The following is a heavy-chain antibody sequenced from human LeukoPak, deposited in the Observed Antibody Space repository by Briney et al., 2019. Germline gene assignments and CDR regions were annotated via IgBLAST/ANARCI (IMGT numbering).Heavy chain of an antibody. D-gene: IGHD4-23*01. V-gene: IGHV5-51*01. CDR2: IYPGDPHT. CDR1: GYSFTSYW. Sequence: GESPNIPCKGSGYSFTSYWIVWVRQMPGKGLECMVIIYPGDPHTRHSPSFPREVTISADKSISAAYLQWSSLKASDTAMYYCARLPTTVVTYWGQGTLVTVS. J-gene: IGHJ4*02. CDR3: ARLPTTVVTY.